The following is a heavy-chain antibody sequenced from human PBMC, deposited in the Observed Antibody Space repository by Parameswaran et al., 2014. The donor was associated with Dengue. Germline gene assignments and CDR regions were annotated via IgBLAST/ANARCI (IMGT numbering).Heavy chain of an antibody. J-gene: IGHJ4*02. D-gene: IGHD6-13*01. Sequence: VRQMPGKGLEWVSSISSSSSYIYYADSVKGRFTISRDNAKNSLYLQMNSLRAEDTAVYYCARVATYSNSWYSDYWGQGTLVTVSS. CDR3: ARVATYSNSWYSDY. V-gene: IGHV3-21*01. CDR2: ISSSSSYI.